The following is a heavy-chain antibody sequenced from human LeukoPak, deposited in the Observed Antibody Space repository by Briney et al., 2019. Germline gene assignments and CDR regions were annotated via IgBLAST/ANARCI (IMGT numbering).Heavy chain of an antibody. CDR1: GFTFSSYS. V-gene: IGHV3-21*01. CDR3: ARGRGVGATALDY. D-gene: IGHD1-26*01. CDR2: ISSSSYK. Sequence: GRSLRLSCEVSGFTFSSYSMNWVRQAPGKGLEWVSSISSSSYKKYAETVKGRFTISRDNAKDSLYLQMNSLRAEDTGVYYCARGRGVGATALDYWGQGTLVTVSS. J-gene: IGHJ4*02.